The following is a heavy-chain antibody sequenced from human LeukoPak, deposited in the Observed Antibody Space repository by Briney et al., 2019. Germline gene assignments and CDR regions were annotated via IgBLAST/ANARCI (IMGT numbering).Heavy chain of an antibody. V-gene: IGHV1-69*04. CDR3: ARDPRDYDILTGYYSSYFDY. CDR1: GGTFSSYA. J-gene: IGHJ4*02. Sequence: SVKVSCKASGGTFSSYAISWVRQAPGQGLEWMGRIIPILGIANYAQKFQGRVTITADKSTSTAYMELSSLRSEDTAVYYCARDPRDYDILTGYYSSYFDYWGQGTLVTVSS. CDR2: IIPILGIA. D-gene: IGHD3-9*01.